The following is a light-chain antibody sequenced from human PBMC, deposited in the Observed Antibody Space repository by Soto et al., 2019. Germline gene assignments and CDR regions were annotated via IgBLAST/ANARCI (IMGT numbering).Light chain of an antibody. CDR2: AAS. CDR1: QIISNY. J-gene: IGKJ1*01. Sequence: DIQMTQSPSSLSASVGDRVTITCRASQIISNYLNWYQEKPGKAPKLLIYAASSLQSGVPSRFSGSGSGTDVTLTISSLQPEDFATYYCQQSFSTPPSFGQGTKVEIK. V-gene: IGKV1-39*01. CDR3: QQSFSTPPS.